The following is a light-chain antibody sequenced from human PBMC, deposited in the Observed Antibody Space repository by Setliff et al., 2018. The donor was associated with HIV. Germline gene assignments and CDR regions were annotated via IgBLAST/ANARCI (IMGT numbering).Light chain of an antibody. J-gene: IGLJ3*02. Sequence: QSGLAQPASRSGSPGQSITISCTGTSSDVGGYNYVSWYQQHPGKAPKLMIYDVSNRPSGVSNRFSGSKSGNTAFLTISGLQAEDEADYYCSSYTRSSTLKFGGGTKVTVL. V-gene: IGLV2-14*03. CDR2: DVS. CDR1: SSDVGGYNY. CDR3: SSYTRSSTLK.